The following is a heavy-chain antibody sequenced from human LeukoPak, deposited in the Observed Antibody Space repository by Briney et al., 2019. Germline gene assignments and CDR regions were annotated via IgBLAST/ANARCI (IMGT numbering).Heavy chain of an antibody. CDR3: AGEFGEGDK. CDR1: GYTFSDYY. D-gene: IGHD3-10*01. Sequence: ASVEVSCKASGYTFSDYYLHWVRQAPGQGLEWMGWINPNSGGTNYAQKFRGRVTMTRDTSITTVYLELSSLRADDTAVYYCAGEFGEGDKWGQGTLVTVSS. CDR2: INPNSGGT. J-gene: IGHJ4*02. V-gene: IGHV1-2*02.